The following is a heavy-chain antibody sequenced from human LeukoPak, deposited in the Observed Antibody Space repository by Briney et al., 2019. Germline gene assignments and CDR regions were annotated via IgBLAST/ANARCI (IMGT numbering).Heavy chain of an antibody. D-gene: IGHD2-15*01. CDR1: GFTFSSNI. CDR3: ARKVTSGYCSGGICRGYFDY. J-gene: IGHJ4*02. CDR2: ISSSNSYI. V-gene: IGHV3-21*01. Sequence: GGSLRLSCAASGFTFSSNIMNWVRQAPGKGLEWVSSISSSNSYIYYADSVEGRFTISRDNAKNSLYLQMNSLRAEDTALYYCARKVTSGYCSGGICRGYFDYWGQGTLVTVSS.